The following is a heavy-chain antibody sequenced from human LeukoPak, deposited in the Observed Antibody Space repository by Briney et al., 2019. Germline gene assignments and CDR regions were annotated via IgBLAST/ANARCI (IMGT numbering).Heavy chain of an antibody. CDR1: GYTFTGYY. D-gene: IGHD1-26*01. V-gene: IGHV1-2*02. CDR3: ARVLWDMIVGATSDYYYMDV. Sequence: DSVKVSCKASGYTFTGYYMHWVRQAPGQGLEWMGWINPKSGDTHYAQKLQGRVTMTTDTSTSTAYMELRSLRSDDTAVYYCARVLWDMIVGATSDYYYMDVWGKGTTVTVSS. J-gene: IGHJ6*03. CDR2: INPKSGDT.